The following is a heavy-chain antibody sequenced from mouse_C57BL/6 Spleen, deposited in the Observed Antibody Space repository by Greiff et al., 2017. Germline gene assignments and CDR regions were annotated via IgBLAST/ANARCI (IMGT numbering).Heavy chain of an antibody. CDR2: IYPGDGDT. CDR1: GYAFSSYW. CDR3: ARGAAQAVFAY. D-gene: IGHD3-2*02. Sequence: QVQLKQSGAELVKPGASVKISCKASGYAFSSYWMNWVKQRPGKGLEWIGQIYPGDGDTNYNGKFKGKATLTADKSSSTAYMQLSSLTSEDSAVYFCARGAAQAVFAYWGQGTLVTVSA. V-gene: IGHV1-80*01. J-gene: IGHJ3*01.